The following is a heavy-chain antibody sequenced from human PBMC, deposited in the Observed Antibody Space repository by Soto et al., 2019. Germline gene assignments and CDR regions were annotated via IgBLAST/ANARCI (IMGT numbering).Heavy chain of an antibody. CDR1: GYTFTSSY. D-gene: IGHD2-15*01. CDR2: INPNGGST. J-gene: IGHJ4*02. CDR3: ARDLLAANY. V-gene: IGHV1-46*01. Sequence: QVQLVQSGAEVKKPGASVELSCKASGYTFTSSYVHWVRQAPGQGLEWVAIINPNGGSTNYAQEFQGRVTVTRDTSTSTVFMELSSLHSDDTAVYYCARDLLAANYWGQGTLVTVSS.